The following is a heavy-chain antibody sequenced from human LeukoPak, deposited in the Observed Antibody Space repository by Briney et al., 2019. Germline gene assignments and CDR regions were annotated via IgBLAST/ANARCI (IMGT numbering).Heavy chain of an antibody. CDR1: GFTFSNAW. CDR2: ISSSSSYI. V-gene: IGHV3-21*01. J-gene: IGHJ3*02. CDR3: ARAPYCGGDCYPDAFDI. D-gene: IGHD2-21*02. Sequence: PGGSLRLSCAASGFTFSNAWMSWVRQAPGKGLEWVSSISSSSSYIYYADSVKGRFTISRDNAKNSLYLQMNSLRAEDTAVYYCARAPYCGGDCYPDAFDIWGQGTMVTVSS.